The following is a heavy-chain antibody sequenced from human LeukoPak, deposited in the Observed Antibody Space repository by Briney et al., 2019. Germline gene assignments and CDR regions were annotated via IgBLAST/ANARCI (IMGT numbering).Heavy chain of an antibody. D-gene: IGHD2-15*01. CDR2: ISSSSSTI. CDR3: ASRYCSGGSCYEGDY. CDR1: GFTFSSYA. V-gene: IGHV3-48*04. Sequence: GGSLRLSCAASGFTFSSYAMNWVRQAPGKGLEWVSYISSSSSTIYYADSVKGRFTISRDNAKNSLYLQMNSLRAEDTAVYYCASRYCSGGSCYEGDYWGQETLVTVSS. J-gene: IGHJ4*02.